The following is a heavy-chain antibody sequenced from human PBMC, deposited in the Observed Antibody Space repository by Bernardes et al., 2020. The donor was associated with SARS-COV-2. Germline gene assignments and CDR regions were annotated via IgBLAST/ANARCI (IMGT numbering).Heavy chain of an antibody. J-gene: IGHJ4*02. CDR2: IYRTGKT. D-gene: IGHD3-10*01. Sequence: SATLTLTCAVSGGSIRSTNWWSWVRQSPGKGQEWIGEIYRTGKTSYNPSLQSRVTISLDKSNNQFSLQLISLTAADTAIYYCARDRGGNYGSGSFYYWGQGTPVTVSS. V-gene: IGHV4-4*02. CDR1: GGSIRSTNW. CDR3: ARDRGGNYGSGSFYY.